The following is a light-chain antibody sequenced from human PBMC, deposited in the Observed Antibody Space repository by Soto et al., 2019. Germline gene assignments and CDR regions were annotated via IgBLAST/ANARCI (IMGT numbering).Light chain of an antibody. J-gene: IGLJ1*01. CDR1: SSDVGSYNR. Sequence: SVLTQPPSVSGSPGQSVAISCTGTSSDVGSYNRVSWYQQPPGTAPKVMIYEVSNRPSGVPDRFSGSKSGNTASLTISGLQAEDEADYYCRSYTSSKTYVFGTGTKVTVL. V-gene: IGLV2-18*02. CDR2: EVS. CDR3: RSYTSSKTYV.